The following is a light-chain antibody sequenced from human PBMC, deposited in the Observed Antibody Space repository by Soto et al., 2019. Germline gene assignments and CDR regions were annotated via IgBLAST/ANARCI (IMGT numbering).Light chain of an antibody. Sequence: ETVLTQSPATLSWSPGERAALSSRASQSVSTNLAWYQQKPGQPPRLLIYFASTRDSAVPARFTGGGSGTEFTLTISSLQSDDLAVYYCQQYDKWPRTFGQGTKVDI. J-gene: IGKJ1*01. V-gene: IGKV3-15*01. CDR2: FAS. CDR1: QSVSTN. CDR3: QQYDKWPRT.